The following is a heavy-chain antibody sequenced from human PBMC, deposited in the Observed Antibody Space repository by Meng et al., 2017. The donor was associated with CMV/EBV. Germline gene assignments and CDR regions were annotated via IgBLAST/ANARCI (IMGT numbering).Heavy chain of an antibody. J-gene: IGHJ6*02. CDR1: GFTFSKHA. CDR3: VRDKEETDDYGMDV. CDR2: ISYKDGINK. D-gene: IGHD3-3*01. V-gene: IGHV3-30*04. Sequence: GGSLRLSCVVSGFTFSKHAMHWVRQAPGKGLEWVSVISYKDGINKYYADSVKGRFTVSRDNSKNTLILQMSSLRGDDTAVYYCVRDKEETDDYGMDVWGQGTTVTVSS.